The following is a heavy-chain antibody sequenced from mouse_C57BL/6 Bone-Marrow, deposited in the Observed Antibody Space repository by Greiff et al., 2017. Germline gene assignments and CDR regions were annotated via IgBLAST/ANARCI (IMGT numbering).Heavy chain of an antibody. CDR1: GYTFTDYY. J-gene: IGHJ2*01. V-gene: IGHV1-26*01. CDR2: INPNNGGT. Sequence: VQLQQSGPELVKPGASVKISCKASGYTFTDYYMNWVKQSHGKSLEWIGDINPNNGGTSYNQKFKGKATLTVDKSSSTAYMELRSLTSEDSAVYYCARRGDAVDYWGQGTTLTVSS. CDR3: ARRGDAVDY.